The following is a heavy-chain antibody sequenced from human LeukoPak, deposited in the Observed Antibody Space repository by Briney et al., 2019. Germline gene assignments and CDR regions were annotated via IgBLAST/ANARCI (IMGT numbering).Heavy chain of an antibody. V-gene: IGHV3-33*01. Sequence: GRSLRLSCAASGFTSSSYGMHWVRQTPGKGLEWVAVIWSDGSNKYYADSVKGRFTISRDNSKNTLYLQMNSLRAEDTAVYYCARGSGSFSGGFDYWGQGTLVTVSS. D-gene: IGHD1-26*01. CDR2: IWSDGSNK. CDR3: ARGSGSFSGGFDY. J-gene: IGHJ4*02. CDR1: GFTSSSYG.